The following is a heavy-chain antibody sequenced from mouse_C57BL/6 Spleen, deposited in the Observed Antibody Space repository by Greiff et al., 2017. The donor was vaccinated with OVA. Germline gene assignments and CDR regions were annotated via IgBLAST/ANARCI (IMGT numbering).Heavy chain of an antibody. CDR1: GYAFSSSW. V-gene: IGHV1-82*01. CDR2: IYPGDGDT. D-gene: IGHD2-1*01. CDR3: ARQIYYGNYEFAY. Sequence: QVQLKQSGPELVKPGASVKISCKASGYAFSSSWMNWVKQRPGKGLEWIGRIYPGDGDTNYNGKFKGKATLTVDKSSSTAYMQLSSLTSEDSAVYFCARQIYYGNYEFAYWGQGTLVTVSA. J-gene: IGHJ3*01.